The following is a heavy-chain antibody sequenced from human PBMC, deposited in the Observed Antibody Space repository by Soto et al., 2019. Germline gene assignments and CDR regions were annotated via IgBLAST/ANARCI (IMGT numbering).Heavy chain of an antibody. CDR3: AREPATAKPEGVDF. Sequence: ASVEVSCKASGYTFSDYYVHWVRQAPGQGLEWMGWINPNSGGTKYAPKFQGGVTMTRDTSITTAYMELSRLRSGDTAVYYCAREPATAKPEGVDFWGQGTMVTVYS. V-gene: IGHV1-2*02. D-gene: IGHD1-1*01. CDR2: INPNSGGT. CDR1: GYTFSDYY. J-gene: IGHJ4*02.